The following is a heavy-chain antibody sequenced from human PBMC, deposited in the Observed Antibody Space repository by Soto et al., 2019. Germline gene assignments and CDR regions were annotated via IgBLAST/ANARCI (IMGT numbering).Heavy chain of an antibody. CDR2: IKQDGSEK. Sequence: PGGSLRLSCAASGFTFSSYWMSWVRQAPGKGLEWVANIKQDGSEKYYVDSVKGRFTISRDNAKNSLYLQMNSLRAEDTAVYYCARDFWSVSRKLAGMDVWGQGTTVTVSS. CDR1: GFTFSSYW. D-gene: IGHD3-3*01. V-gene: IGHV3-7*01. J-gene: IGHJ6*02. CDR3: ARDFWSVSRKLAGMDV.